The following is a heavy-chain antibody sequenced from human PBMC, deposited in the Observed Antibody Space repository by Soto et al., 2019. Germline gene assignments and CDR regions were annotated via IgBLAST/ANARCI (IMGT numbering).Heavy chain of an antibody. CDR2: IYYSGST. V-gene: IGHV4-59*12. CDR1: GGSISSYY. CDR3: AREYSSPRPFSWFDP. D-gene: IGHD6-13*01. Sequence: SETLSLTCTVSGGSISSYYWSWIRQPPGKGLEWIGYIYYSGSTNYNPSLKSRVTISVDTSKSQFSLKLSSVTAADTAVYYCAREYSSPRPFSWFDPWGKEPLVTVP. J-gene: IGHJ5*02.